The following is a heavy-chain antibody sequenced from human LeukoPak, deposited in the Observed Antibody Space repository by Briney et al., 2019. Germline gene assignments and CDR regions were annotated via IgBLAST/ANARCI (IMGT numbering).Heavy chain of an antibody. D-gene: IGHD4-23*01. CDR2: ISYDGSNK. Sequence: WVSLRRYCSASGFTFSSYGMHWVGQAPGNGLEGMAVISYDGSNKYYAHYVKVRFTISRDNSKRTLYLQMNSLRADDTAVYYCANYGSNPEPNDYWGRGTLVTVSS. J-gene: IGHJ4*02. V-gene: IGHV3-30*18. CDR1: GFTFSSYG. CDR3: ANYGSNPEPNDY.